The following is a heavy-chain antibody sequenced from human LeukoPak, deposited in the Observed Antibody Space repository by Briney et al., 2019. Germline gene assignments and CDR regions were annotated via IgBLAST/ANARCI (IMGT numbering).Heavy chain of an antibody. D-gene: IGHD5-18*01. CDR2: ISGSGGST. J-gene: IGHJ4*02. CDR1: GFTFSSYA. CDR3: ARTSGYSYGYFDY. V-gene: IGHV3-23*01. Sequence: GGSLRLSCAASGFTFSSYAMSWVRQAPGKGLEWVSAISGSGGSTYYADSVKGRFTISRDNSKNTLYLQMNSLRAEDTAAYYCARTSGYSYGYFDYWGQGTLVTVSS.